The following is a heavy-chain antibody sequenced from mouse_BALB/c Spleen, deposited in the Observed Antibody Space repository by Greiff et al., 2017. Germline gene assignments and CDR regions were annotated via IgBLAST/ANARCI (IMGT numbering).Heavy chain of an antibody. CDR2: INPSSGYT. Sequence: LQESGAELARPGASVKMSCKASGYTFTSYTMHWVKQRPGQGLEWIGYINPSSGYTNYNQKFKDKATLTADKSSSTAYMQLSSLTSEDSAVYYCARRGNYPYAMDYWGQGTSVTVSS. D-gene: IGHD2-1*01. J-gene: IGHJ4*01. CDR3: ARRGNYPYAMDY. V-gene: IGHV1-4*01. CDR1: GYTFTSYT.